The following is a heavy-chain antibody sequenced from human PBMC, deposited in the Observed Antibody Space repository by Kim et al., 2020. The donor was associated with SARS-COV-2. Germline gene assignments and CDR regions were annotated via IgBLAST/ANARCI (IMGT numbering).Heavy chain of an antibody. CDR1: GYTFTSYD. J-gene: IGHJ6*02. V-gene: IGHV1-8*01. D-gene: IGHD1-1*01. Sequence: ASVKVSCKASGYTFTSYDINWVRQATGQGLEWMGWMNPNSGNTGYAQKFQGRVTMTRNTSISTAYMELSSLRSEDTAVYYCAREGGTGPHNYYYYGMDVWGQGTTVTVSS. CDR3: AREGGTGPHNYYYYGMDV. CDR2: MNPNSGNT.